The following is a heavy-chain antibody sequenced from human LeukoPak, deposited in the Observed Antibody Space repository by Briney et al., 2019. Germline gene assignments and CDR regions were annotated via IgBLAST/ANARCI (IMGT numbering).Heavy chain of an antibody. CDR1: GGSISSYY. V-gene: IGHV4-59*01. Sequence: SETLSLTCTVSGGSISSYYWSWIRQPPGKGLEWIGYIYYSGSTNYNPSLKSRVTISVDTSKNQFSLKLSSVTAADTAVYYCAREPAIAAAGTGYFDYWGQGTLVTVSS. CDR3: AREPAIAAAGTGYFDY. D-gene: IGHD6-13*01. J-gene: IGHJ4*02. CDR2: IYYSGST.